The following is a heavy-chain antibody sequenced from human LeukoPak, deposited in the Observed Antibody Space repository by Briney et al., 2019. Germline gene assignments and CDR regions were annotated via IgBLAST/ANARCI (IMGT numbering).Heavy chain of an antibody. J-gene: IGHJ4*02. Sequence: GGSLRLSCAASGFTFSSYGMHWVRQAPGRGLEWVAFIRYDGSNKYYADSVKGRFTISRDNSKNTLYLQMNSLRAEDTAVYYCAKDRYLQIDYWGQGTLVTVSS. V-gene: IGHV3-30*02. CDR1: GFTFSSYG. CDR3: AKDRYLQIDY. CDR2: IRYDGSNK. D-gene: IGHD1-1*01.